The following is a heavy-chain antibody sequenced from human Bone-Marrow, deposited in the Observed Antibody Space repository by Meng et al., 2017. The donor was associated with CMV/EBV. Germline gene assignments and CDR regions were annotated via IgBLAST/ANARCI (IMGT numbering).Heavy chain of an antibody. CDR3: ARAVGSGSYGWFDP. V-gene: IGHV1-18*01. CDR2: ISAYNGNT. D-gene: IGHD3-10*01. J-gene: IGHJ5*02. Sequence: HVRRVQSGAEVKKPGASVKVSCKASGYTFTSYGISWVRQAPGQGLEWMGWISAYNGNTNYAQKLQGRVTMATDTSTSTAYMELRSLRSDDTAVYYCARAVGSGSYGWFDPWGQGTLVTVSS. CDR1: GYTFTSYG.